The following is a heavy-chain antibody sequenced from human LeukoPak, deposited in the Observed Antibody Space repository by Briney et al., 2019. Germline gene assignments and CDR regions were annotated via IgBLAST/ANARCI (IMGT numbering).Heavy chain of an antibody. CDR1: GFTFSTYA. CDR2: ISGSGGSP. D-gene: IGHD3-22*01. J-gene: IGHJ4*02. V-gene: IGHV3-23*01. CDR3: AKGDYFDSSTAFDY. Sequence: GGSLRLSCAASGFTFSTYAMSWVRQAPGKGLEWVSAISGSGGSPYYADSVKGRFTISRDNSKNTVYLQMNSLRAEDTAVYYCAKGDYFDSSTAFDYWGQGTLVTVSS.